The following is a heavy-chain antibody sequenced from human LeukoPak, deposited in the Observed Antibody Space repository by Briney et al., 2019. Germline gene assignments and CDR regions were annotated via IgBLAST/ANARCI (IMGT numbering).Heavy chain of an antibody. Sequence: SVEVSCKASGGTFSSYAISWVRQAPGQGLEWMGGIIPIFGTANYAQKFQGRVTITADESTSTAYMELSSLRSEDTAVYYCARGPLYSSSWSTPHYFDYWGQGTLVTVSS. V-gene: IGHV1-69*13. CDR3: ARGPLYSSSWSTPHYFDY. J-gene: IGHJ4*02. CDR1: GGTFSSYA. D-gene: IGHD6-13*01. CDR2: IIPIFGTA.